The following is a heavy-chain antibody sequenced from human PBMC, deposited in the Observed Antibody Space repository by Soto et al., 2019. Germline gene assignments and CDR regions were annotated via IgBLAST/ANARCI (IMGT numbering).Heavy chain of an antibody. V-gene: IGHV1-18*04. D-gene: IGHD1-1*01. CDR1: GYTFTSYY. CDR2: ISAYNGNT. J-gene: IGHJ5*02. Sequence: GASVKLSCKASGYTFTSYYMRWVRQAPGQGLEWMGRISAYNGNTNYAQKLQGRVTMTTDTSTSTAYMELRSLRSDDTAVYYCARDNLLDDDPWGQGTLVTVSS. CDR3: ARDNLLDDDP.